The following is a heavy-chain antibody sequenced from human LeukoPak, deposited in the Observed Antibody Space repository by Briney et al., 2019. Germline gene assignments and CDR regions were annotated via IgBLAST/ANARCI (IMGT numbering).Heavy chain of an antibody. V-gene: IGHV3-23*01. CDR2: IGYRGGSI. D-gene: IGHD1-26*01. J-gene: IGHJ4*02. Sequence: GGSLRLSCAASGFSFSYYAMSWVRQAPGKGLEWVSIIGYRGGSIYYAHSVQGRFTISRDNSKNTLSLQMHGLRPEDTAVYYCAKSATVGIKAPFDCWGQGALVTVSS. CDR1: GFSFSYYA. CDR3: AKSATVGIKAPFDC.